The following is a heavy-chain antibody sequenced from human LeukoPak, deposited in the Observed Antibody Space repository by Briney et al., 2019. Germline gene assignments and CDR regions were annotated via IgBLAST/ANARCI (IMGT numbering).Heavy chain of an antibody. Sequence: PGGSLRLSCAASGFTFSSYGMDWVRQAPGKGPEWVSVVSNRDGRAYYADSVKGRFTVSRDNSKNTLHLQMNSLRAEDTALYYCASGMSLAGDGPFDYRGQGTLVTVSS. D-gene: IGHD6-19*01. CDR3: ASGMSLAGDGPFDY. J-gene: IGHJ4*02. V-gene: IGHV3-23*01. CDR1: GFTFSSYG. CDR2: VSNRDGRA.